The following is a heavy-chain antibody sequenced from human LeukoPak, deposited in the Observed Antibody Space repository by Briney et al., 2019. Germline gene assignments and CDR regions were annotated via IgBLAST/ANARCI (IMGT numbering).Heavy chain of an antibody. CDR2: IHPSGGST. CDR3: ARMAIDPAMVTNFFDL. Sequence: ASVKVSCKASGYTFMDYYMYWVRQAPGQGPECMGVIHPSGGSTTYAQKFQGRVTLTKDTATSTVYIELSSLRSDDTALYYCARMAIDPAMVTNFFDLWGQGTLLTVSA. J-gene: IGHJ4*02. CDR1: GYTFMDYY. V-gene: IGHV1-46*01. D-gene: IGHD5-18*01.